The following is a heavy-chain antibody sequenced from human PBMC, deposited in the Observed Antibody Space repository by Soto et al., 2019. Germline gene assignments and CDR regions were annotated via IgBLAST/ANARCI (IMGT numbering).Heavy chain of an antibody. D-gene: IGHD5-12*01. J-gene: IGHJ4*02. CDR1: GYTFTGYY. V-gene: IGHV1-2*02. Sequence: ASVKVSCKASGYTFTGYYMHWVRQAPGQGLEWMGWINPNSGGTNYAQKFQGRVTMTRDTSISTAYMELSRLRSDDTAVYSRPRHRGYSGYDWFYWRQGTLVTV. CDR3: PRHRGYSGYDWFY. CDR2: INPNSGGT.